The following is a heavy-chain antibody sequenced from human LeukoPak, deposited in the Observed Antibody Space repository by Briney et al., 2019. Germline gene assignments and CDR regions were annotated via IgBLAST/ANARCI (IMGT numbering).Heavy chain of an antibody. V-gene: IGHV3-30*01. CDR1: GFTFSSYA. D-gene: IGHD6-6*01. J-gene: IGHJ6*03. CDR2: ISYDGSNK. Sequence: GRSLRLSCAASGFTFSSYAMHWVRQAPGKGLEGVAVISYDGSNKYYADSVKGRFTISRDNSKSTLYLQMNSLRAEDTAVYYCARDRSSRPYYYYYMDVWGKGTTVTVSS. CDR3: ARDRSSRPYYYYYMDV.